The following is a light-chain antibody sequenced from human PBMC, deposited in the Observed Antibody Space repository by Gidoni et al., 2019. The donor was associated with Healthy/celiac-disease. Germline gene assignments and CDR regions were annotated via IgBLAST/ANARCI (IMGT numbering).Light chain of an antibody. J-gene: IGKJ1*01. CDR3: QQYNNWPPAGT. Sequence: EIVMTQSPATLSVSPGERATLSCRPSQSVSSNLAWYQQKPGQAPRPLIYGASTRATGIPARFSGSGSGTEFTLTISSLQYEDFAVYYCQQYNNWPPAGTFGQGTKVEIK. V-gene: IGKV3D-15*01. CDR2: GAS. CDR1: QSVSSN.